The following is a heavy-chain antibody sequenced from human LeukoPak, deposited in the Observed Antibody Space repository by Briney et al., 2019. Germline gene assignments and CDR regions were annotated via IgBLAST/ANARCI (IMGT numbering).Heavy chain of an antibody. V-gene: IGHV1-18*01. J-gene: IGHJ5*02. CDR3: ATKKTTGTSKRANWFDP. D-gene: IGHD1-1*01. CDR2: ISAYNGNT. Sequence: APVKVSCKASGYTFTSYGISWVRQAPGQGLEWMGWISAYNGNTNYAQKFQGRVTMTEDTSTDTAYMELSSLRSEDTAVYYCATKKTTGTSKRANWFDPWGQGTLVTVSS. CDR1: GYTFTSYG.